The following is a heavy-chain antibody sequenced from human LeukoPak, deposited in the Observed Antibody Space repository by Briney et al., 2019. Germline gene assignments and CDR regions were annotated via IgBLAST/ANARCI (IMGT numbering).Heavy chain of an antibody. CDR3: ARGRIAKIVVVHSFSYGMDV. Sequence: SETLSLTCTVSGGSISSSSYYWGWIRQPPGKGLEWIGSIYYSGSTYYNPSLKSRVTISVDTSKNQFSLELRSVTAADTAVYYCARGRIAKIVVVHSFSYGMDVWGQGTAVTVSS. D-gene: IGHD3-22*01. CDR2: IYYSGST. V-gene: IGHV4-39*01. J-gene: IGHJ6*02. CDR1: GGSISSSSYY.